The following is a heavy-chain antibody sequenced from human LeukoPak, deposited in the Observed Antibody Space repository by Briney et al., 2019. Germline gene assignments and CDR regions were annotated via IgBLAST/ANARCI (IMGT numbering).Heavy chain of an antibody. J-gene: IGHJ4*02. D-gene: IGHD3-10*01. CDR3: ANEVGPYGSGGDY. CDR2: ISGSGGST. V-gene: IGHV3-23*01. Sequence: GGSLRLSCAASGFTFSSYAMSCVRHAPGKGREGVSAISGSGGSTYYAHSVKGRFTISRDNSKNTLYLQMNSLRAEDTAVYYCANEVGPYGSGGDYWGQGTLVTVSS. CDR1: GFTFSSYA.